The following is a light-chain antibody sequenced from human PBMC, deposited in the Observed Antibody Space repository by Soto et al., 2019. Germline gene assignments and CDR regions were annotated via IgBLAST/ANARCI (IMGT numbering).Light chain of an antibody. V-gene: IGLV2-14*03. Sequence: QSALTQPASVSGSPGQSISISCTGTSSDFGIYKFVSWYQQHPGKAPKLIIYNVSDRPSGVSDRFSGSKSGNLASLTISGLQAEDEAHYYCTSYTSISTVLFGGGTKLTVL. CDR3: TSYTSISTVL. CDR2: NVS. J-gene: IGLJ2*01. CDR1: SSDFGIYKF.